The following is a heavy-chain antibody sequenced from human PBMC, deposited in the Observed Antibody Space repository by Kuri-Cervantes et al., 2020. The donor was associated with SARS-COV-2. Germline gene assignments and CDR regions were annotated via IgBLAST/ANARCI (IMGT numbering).Heavy chain of an antibody. D-gene: IGHD4-23*01. CDR1: GGSFSGYY. CDR2: INHSGST. V-gene: IGHV4-34*01. Sequence: SQTLSLTCAVYGGSFSGYYWSWIRQPPGKGLEWIGEINHSGSTNYNPSLKNRVTISVDTSKNQFSLKLSSVTAAYTAVYYCARRDWGSGGNDAFDIWGQGTMVTVSS. CDR3: ARRDWGSGGNDAFDI. J-gene: IGHJ3*02.